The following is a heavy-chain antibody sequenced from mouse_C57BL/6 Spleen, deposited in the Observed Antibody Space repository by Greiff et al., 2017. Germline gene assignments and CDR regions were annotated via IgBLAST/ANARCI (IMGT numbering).Heavy chain of an antibody. J-gene: IGHJ2*01. V-gene: IGHV1-59*01. CDR1: GYTFTSYW. Sequence: VQLQQPGAELVRPGTSVKLSCKASGYTFTSYWMHWVKQRPGQGLEWIGVIDPSDSYTNYNQKFKGKATLTVDTSSSTAYMQLSSLTSEDSAVYYCARGGDTTVPLDYWGQGTTLTVSS. CDR2: IDPSDSYT. D-gene: IGHD1-1*01. CDR3: ARGGDTTVPLDY.